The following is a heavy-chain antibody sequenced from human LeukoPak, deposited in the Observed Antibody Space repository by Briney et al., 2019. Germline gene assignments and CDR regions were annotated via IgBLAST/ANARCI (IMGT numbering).Heavy chain of an antibody. CDR2: IRYDGSNK. CDR3: AKDPYYYGSGSSTRFDY. V-gene: IGHV3-30*02. J-gene: IGHJ4*02. CDR1: GFTFSSYG. Sequence: TGGSLRLSCAASGFTFSSYGMHWVCQAPGKGLEWVAFIRYDGSNKYYADSVKGRFTISRDNSKNTLYLQMNSLRAEDTAVYYCAKDPYYYGSGSSTRFDYWGQGTLVTVSS. D-gene: IGHD3-10*01.